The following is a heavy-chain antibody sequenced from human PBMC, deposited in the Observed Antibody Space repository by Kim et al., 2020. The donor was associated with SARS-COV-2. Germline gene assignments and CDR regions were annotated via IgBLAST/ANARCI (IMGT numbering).Heavy chain of an antibody. CDR3: LLGYYDFWSGYVFEP. D-gene: IGHD3-3*01. J-gene: IGHJ5*02. V-gene: IGHV3-48*02. Sequence: GGSLRLSCAASGFTFSSYSMNWVRQAPGKGLEWVSYISSSSSTIYYADSVKGRFTISRDNAKNSLYLQMNSLRDEDTAVYYCLLGYYDFWSGYVFEPWGQGALVTVSS. CDR2: ISSSSSTI. CDR1: GFTFSSYS.